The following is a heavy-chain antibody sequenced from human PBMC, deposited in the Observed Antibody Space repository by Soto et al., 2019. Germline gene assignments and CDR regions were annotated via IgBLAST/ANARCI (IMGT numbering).Heavy chain of an antibody. Sequence: LRLSCVASRFTFTSYAMSWVRQAPGKGLEWVAAISASGGATIHADSVKGRLTISRDNSKNTLYLQMNSLRAEDTAVYYCAKDVEGGSLFRGAFDYWGQGTQVTVS. D-gene: IGHD1-26*01. CDR1: RFTFTSYA. CDR2: ISASGGAT. J-gene: IGHJ4*02. V-gene: IGHV3-23*01. CDR3: AKDVEGGSLFRGAFDY.